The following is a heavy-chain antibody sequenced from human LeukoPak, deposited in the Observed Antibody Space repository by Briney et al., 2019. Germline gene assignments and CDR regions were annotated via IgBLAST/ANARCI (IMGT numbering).Heavy chain of an antibody. CDR1: GFTFSSYA. Sequence: GGSLRLSCAASGFTFSSYAMSWVRQAPGKGLEWVSAISGSGGSTYYADSVKGRFTISRDNSKNTLYLQMNSLRAEDTAVYYCAKGAPSTTQLRYFDWFYFDYWGQGTLVTVSS. CDR2: ISGSGGST. J-gene: IGHJ4*02. D-gene: IGHD3-9*01. CDR3: AKGAPSTTQLRYFDWFYFDY. V-gene: IGHV3-23*01.